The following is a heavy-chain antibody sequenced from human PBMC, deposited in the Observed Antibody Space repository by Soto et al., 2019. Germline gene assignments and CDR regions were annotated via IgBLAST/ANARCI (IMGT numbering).Heavy chain of an antibody. V-gene: IGHV5-51*01. CDR2: IYPGDSDT. CDR1: GYTFTSNW. J-gene: IGHJ6*02. CDR3: ARHFSPDSPDYYYYGVDV. Sequence: GESLKISCKGSGYTFTSNWIGWVRQMPGKGLEWMGIIYPGDSDTRYSPSFQGRVTISADKSISTAYLQWSTLKASDTAMYYCARHFSPDSPDYYYYGVDVWGQGTTVTVSS. D-gene: IGHD3-3*01.